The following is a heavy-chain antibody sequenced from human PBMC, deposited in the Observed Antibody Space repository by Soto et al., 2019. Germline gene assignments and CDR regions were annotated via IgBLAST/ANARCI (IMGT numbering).Heavy chain of an antibody. J-gene: IGHJ4*02. CDR1: GLSLSTVTVS. V-gene: IGHV2-5*01. D-gene: IGHD6-19*01. Sequence: GSGPTLVNPTQTLTLTCTFPGLSLSTVTVSVGWLRQPPGKALEWLGLIYWNDDKRYSPSLKARLTITKDTSKNQVVLTMTNMDPVDTATYYCAHRPSGWYLFDYWGQGTLVTVSS. CDR2: IYWNDDK. CDR3: AHRPSGWYLFDY.